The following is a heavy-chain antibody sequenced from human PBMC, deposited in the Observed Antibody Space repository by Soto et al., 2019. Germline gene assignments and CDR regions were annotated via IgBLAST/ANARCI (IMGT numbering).Heavy chain of an antibody. CDR1: GGSITNYY. CDR3: ARHGFGSLHGLVDV. J-gene: IGHJ6*02. V-gene: IGHV4-59*08. D-gene: IGHD3-10*01. CDR2: IQYNGYS. Sequence: QVQLQESGPGLVKPSETLSLTCTVSGGSITNYYCSWFRQPPGKGLEWIGYIQYNGYSAYNLSLRRRVSMSMDKSKTQFSLMLASVTATDTAVYYCARHGFGSLHGLVDVWGQGTTVIVSS.